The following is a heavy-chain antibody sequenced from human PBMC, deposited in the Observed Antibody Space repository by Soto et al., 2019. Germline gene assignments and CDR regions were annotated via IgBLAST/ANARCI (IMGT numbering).Heavy chain of an antibody. J-gene: IGHJ4*02. D-gene: IGHD3-10*01. CDR3: AREGSDSLGFDY. Sequence: GGSLRLSCAASGFTFSSYGMHWVRQAPGKGLEWVAVIWYDGSNKYYADSVKGRFTISRDNSKNTLYLQMNSLRAEDTAVYYCAREGSDSLGFDYWGQGTLVTVSS. V-gene: IGHV3-33*01. CDR2: IWYDGSNK. CDR1: GFTFSSYG.